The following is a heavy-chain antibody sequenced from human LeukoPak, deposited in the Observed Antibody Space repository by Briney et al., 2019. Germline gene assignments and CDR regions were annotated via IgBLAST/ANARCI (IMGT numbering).Heavy chain of an antibody. D-gene: IGHD3-22*01. CDR2: INPNSGGT. J-gene: IGHJ4*02. CDR1: GYTFTGYY. V-gene: IGHV1-2*02. Sequence: ASVKVSCKASGYTFTGYYMHWVRQAPGQGLEWMGWINPNSGGTNYAQKFQGRVTMTRDTSISTAYMELSRLRSDDTAVYYCASRGNYYGSGGYAYHDYWGQGTLVTVSS. CDR3: ASRGNYYGSGGYAYHDY.